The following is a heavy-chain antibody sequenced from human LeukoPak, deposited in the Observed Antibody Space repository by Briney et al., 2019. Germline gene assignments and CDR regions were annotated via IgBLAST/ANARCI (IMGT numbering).Heavy chain of an antibody. CDR2: ISYDGSNK. CDR1: GFTFSSYG. Sequence: GGSLRLSCAASGFTFSSYGMHWVRQAPGKGLEWGAVISYDGSNKYYADSVKGRFTISRDNSKNTLYLQMNSLRAEDTAVYYCATDCSSTSCYRGYYGMDVWGQGTTVTVSS. CDR3: ATDCSSTSCYRGYYGMDV. V-gene: IGHV3-30*03. D-gene: IGHD2-2*01. J-gene: IGHJ6*02.